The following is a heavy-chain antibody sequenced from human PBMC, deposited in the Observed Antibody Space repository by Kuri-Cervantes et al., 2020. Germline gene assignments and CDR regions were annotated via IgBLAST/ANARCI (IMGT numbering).Heavy chain of an antibody. J-gene: IGHJ5*02. CDR1: GGSISSGDYY. Sequence: SETLSLTCTVSGGSISSGDYYWNWIRQPPGKGLEWIGYTYYSGGTNYNPSLKSRVTMSVDTSKNQFSLKLSSMTAADTAVYYCARDLPPTNWFDPWGQGTLVNVAS. V-gene: IGHV4-30-4*01. CDR2: TYYSGGT. CDR3: ARDLPPTNWFDP.